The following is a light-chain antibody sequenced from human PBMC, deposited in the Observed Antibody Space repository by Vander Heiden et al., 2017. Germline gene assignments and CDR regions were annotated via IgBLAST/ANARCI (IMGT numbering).Light chain of an antibody. CDR3: CSYAGSSTV. V-gene: IGLV2-23*01. CDR2: EGS. J-gene: IGLJ7*01. Sequence: QSALTQPASVYGSPGQSITISCTGTSSDVGRYNLVSWYQQHPGKAPKLMIYEGSKRPSGVSNRFSGSKSGNTASLTISGLQAEDEADYYCCSYAGSSTVFGGGTQLTVL. CDR1: SSDVGRYNL.